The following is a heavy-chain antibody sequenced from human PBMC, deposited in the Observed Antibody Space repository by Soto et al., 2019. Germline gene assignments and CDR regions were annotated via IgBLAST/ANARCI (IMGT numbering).Heavy chain of an antibody. CDR3: ASLKGSSWTTYNWFDP. V-gene: IGHV4-34*01. Sequence: SETLSLTCAVYGGSFSGYYWSWIRQPPGKGLEWIGEINHSGSTNYNPSLKSRVTISVDTSKNQFSLKLSSVTAADTAVYYCASLKGSSWTTYNWFDPWGQGTLVTVSS. D-gene: IGHD6-13*01. CDR2: INHSGST. J-gene: IGHJ5*02. CDR1: GGSFSGYY.